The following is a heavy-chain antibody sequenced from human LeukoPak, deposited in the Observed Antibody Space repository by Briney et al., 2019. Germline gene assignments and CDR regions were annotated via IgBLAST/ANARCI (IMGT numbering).Heavy chain of an antibody. CDR3: AKDLNYHGYYFDY. Sequence: GGSLRLSCAASGFTFSSYAMSWVRQAPGKGLEWVSAISGSGGSTYYADSVKGRFTISGDNSKNTLYLQMNSLRAEDTAVYYCAKDLNYHGYYFDYWGQGTLVTVSS. CDR1: GFTFSSYA. J-gene: IGHJ4*02. D-gene: IGHD3-10*01. CDR2: ISGSGGST. V-gene: IGHV3-23*01.